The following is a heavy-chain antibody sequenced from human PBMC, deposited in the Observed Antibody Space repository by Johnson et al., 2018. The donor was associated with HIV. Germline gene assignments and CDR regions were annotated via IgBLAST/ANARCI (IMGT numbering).Heavy chain of an antibody. CDR2: IRYDGTNK. V-gene: IGHV3-30*02. J-gene: IGHJ3*02. CDR3: ARDRAMVIGNDAFDI. CDR1: GFTFSSYG. Sequence: QMLLVESGGGVVQPGGSLRLSCAASGFTFSSYGMHWVRQAPGKGLEWVAFIRYDGTNKYYADSVKSRFTISRDNSKNTLYLQMNSLRAEDTAVYYCARDRAMVIGNDAFDIWGQGTMVTVSS. D-gene: IGHD5-18*01.